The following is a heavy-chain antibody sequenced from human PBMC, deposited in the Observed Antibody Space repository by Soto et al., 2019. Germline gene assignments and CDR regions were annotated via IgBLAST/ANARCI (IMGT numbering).Heavy chain of an antibody. V-gene: IGHV4-59*06. Sequence: PSETLSLTCTVSGGSISSYYWSWIRQHPGKGLEWIGYIYYSGSTYYNPSLKSRVTISVDTSKNQFSLKLSSVTAADTAVYYCARDGRVVVPAARPFYGMDVWGQGTTVTVSS. D-gene: IGHD2-2*01. CDR1: GGSISSYY. J-gene: IGHJ6*02. CDR2: IYYSGST. CDR3: ARDGRVVVPAARPFYGMDV.